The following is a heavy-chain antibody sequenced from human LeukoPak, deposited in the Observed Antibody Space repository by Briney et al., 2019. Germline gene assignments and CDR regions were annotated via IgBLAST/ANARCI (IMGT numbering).Heavy chain of an antibody. J-gene: IGHJ4*02. CDR2: ISASGGST. CDR3: AKVDRRSDLPYYFDY. Sequence: PGGSLRLSCAASGFSFSIYSMNWVRQAPGKGLEWVSGISASGGSTYYADSVKGRFTISRDNSRNTLFLQMNSLRAEDTAVYYCAKVDRRSDLPYYFDYWGQGTLVTVSS. V-gene: IGHV3-23*01. CDR1: GFSFSIYS.